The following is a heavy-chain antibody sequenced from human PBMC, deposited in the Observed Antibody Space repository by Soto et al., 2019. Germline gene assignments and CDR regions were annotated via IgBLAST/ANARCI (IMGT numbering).Heavy chain of an antibody. V-gene: IGHV3-11*01. D-gene: IGHD3-3*01. J-gene: IGHJ6*03. CDR3: ANTYYDFWERGGGVAEDYYYYMDV. Sequence: QVQLVESGGGLVKPGGSLRLSCAASGFTFSDYYMSWIRQAPGKGLEWVSYISSSGSTIYYADSVKGRFTISRDNAKNSLYLQMNSLRAEDTAVYYCANTYYDFWERGGGVAEDYYYYMDVWGKGTTVTVSS. CDR1: GFTFSDYY. CDR2: ISSSGSTI.